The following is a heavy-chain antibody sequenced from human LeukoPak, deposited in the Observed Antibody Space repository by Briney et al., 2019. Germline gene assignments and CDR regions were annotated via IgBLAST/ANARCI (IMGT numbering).Heavy chain of an antibody. V-gene: IGHV3-73*01. D-gene: IGHD2/OR15-2a*01. CDR2: IRSKANSYAT. CDR1: GFTFSGSA. CDR3: TSPSAFQTRSSYYYYYMDV. Sequence: GGALRLSCAGSGFTFSGSAMHWGGQAAGEGLGGVGGIRSKANSYATAYAASVKGRFTISRDHSKNTAYLQMNSLKTEDTAVYYCTSPSAFQTRSSYYYYYMDVWGKGTTVTVSS. J-gene: IGHJ6*03.